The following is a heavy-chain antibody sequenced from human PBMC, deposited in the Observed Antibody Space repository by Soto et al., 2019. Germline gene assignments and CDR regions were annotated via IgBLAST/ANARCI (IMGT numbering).Heavy chain of an antibody. CDR1: GGTFSSYA. CDR3: ARVSSTGIDYGDNKHSWYVDL. CDR2: IIPLFGTT. D-gene: IGHD4-17*01. J-gene: IGHJ2*01. Sequence: QVQLVQSGAEVKKPGSSVKVSCKASGGTFSSYAFSWVRQAPGQGLEWMGGIIPLFGTTNYAQKFQGRVTIPADESTSTAYMELSSLRSEDTAVYYCARVSSTGIDYGDNKHSWYVDLWGRGTLVTVSS. V-gene: IGHV1-69*01.